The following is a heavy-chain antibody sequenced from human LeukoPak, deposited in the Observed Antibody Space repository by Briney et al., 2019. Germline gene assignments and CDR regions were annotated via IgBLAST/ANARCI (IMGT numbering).Heavy chain of an antibody. CDR3: ARDIVVPAALTLYNWFDP. Sequence: SETLSLTCTVSGGSISSGSYYWSWIRQPAGKGLEWIGRIYTSGSTNYNPSLKSRVTISVATSKNQFSLKLSSVTAADTAVYYCARDIVVPAALTLYNWFDPWGQGTLVTVSS. D-gene: IGHD2-2*01. V-gene: IGHV4-61*02. CDR2: IYTSGST. CDR1: GGSISSGSYY. J-gene: IGHJ5*02.